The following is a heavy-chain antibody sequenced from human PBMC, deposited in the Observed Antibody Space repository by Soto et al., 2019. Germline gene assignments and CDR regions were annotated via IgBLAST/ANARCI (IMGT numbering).Heavy chain of an antibody. CDR3: AKTEYCSGGSCYTGAFDI. D-gene: IGHD2-15*01. CDR1: GFSFSTYA. J-gene: IGHJ3*02. V-gene: IGHV3-23*01. CDR2: ISGSGAST. Sequence: EVQLLESGGALVQPGGSLRLSCAASGFSFSTYAMSWVRQAPGKGLEWVSAISGSGASTYYADSVKGRVTISRDNSKNQVYLQMNSMRANDTAVYYCAKTEYCSGGSCYTGAFDIWGQGTMVTVSS.